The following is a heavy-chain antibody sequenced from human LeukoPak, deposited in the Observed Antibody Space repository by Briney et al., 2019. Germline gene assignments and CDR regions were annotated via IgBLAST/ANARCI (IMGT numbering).Heavy chain of an antibody. V-gene: IGHV3-48*01. CDR3: AKSRRELSAPFDY. CDR1: GFTFSSYS. J-gene: IGHJ4*02. Sequence: GGSLRLSCAASGFTFSSYSMNWVRQAPGKGLEWVSYISSSSSTIYYADSVKGRFTISRDNSKNTLYLQMNSLRAEDTAVYYCAKSRRELSAPFDYWGQGTLVTVSS. D-gene: IGHD1-7*01. CDR2: ISSSSSTI.